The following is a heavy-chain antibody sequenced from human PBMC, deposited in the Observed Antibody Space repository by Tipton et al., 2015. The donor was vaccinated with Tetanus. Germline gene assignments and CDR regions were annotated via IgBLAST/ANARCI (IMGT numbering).Heavy chain of an antibody. CDR3: AKGGAFETMVRGAPLDY. V-gene: IGHV3-30*18. D-gene: IGHD3-10*01. CDR2: ISYDGSNK. J-gene: IGHJ4*02. CDR1: GFTFSSYG. Sequence: SLRLSCAASGFTFSSYGMHWVRQAPGKGLEWVAVISYDGSNKYYADSVKGRFTISRDNSKNTLYLQMNSLRAEDTAVYYCAKGGAFETMVRGAPLDYWGQGTLVTVSS.